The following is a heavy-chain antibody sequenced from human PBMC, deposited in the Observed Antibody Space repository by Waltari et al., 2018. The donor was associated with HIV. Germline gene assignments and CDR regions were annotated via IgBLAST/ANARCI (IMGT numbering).Heavy chain of an antibody. CDR3: ARHKNRGSYFPVDF. CDR2: IFYIGTT. D-gene: IGHD1-26*01. CDR1: GFSISRNNYY. J-gene: IGHJ4*02. Sequence: QLQLHESGPGLVKPSETLSPTCIVSGFSISRNNYYWCWNRQPPGKGPEGIGNIFYIGTTNSNPSLGSRVTISIDTSKSQFSLNLDSVTAADTAIYYCARHKNRGSYFPVDFWGQGTLVAVSS. V-gene: IGHV4-39*07.